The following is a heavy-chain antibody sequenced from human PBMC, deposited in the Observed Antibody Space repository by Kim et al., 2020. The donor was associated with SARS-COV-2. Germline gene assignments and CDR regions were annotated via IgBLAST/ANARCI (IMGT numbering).Heavy chain of an antibody. D-gene: IGHD3-22*01. CDR3: ARDNDSSGIDY. Sequence: TYYNPSLKSRVTISVDTSKNQFSLKLSSVTAADTAVYYCARDNDSSGIDYWGQGTLVTVSS. J-gene: IGHJ4*02. V-gene: IGHV4-31*02. CDR2: T.